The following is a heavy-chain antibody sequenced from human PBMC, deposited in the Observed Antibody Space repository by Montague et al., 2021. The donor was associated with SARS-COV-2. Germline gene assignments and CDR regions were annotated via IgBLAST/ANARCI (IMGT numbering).Heavy chain of an antibody. CDR2: IYPYDSDT. V-gene: IGHV5-51*03. J-gene: IGHJ4*02. CDR3: ANSATLVLPPAPPRACRYYFDH. Sequence: QSGAEVKKPVESLKISCKASGYNFLNYWIGWVRQMPGKGLEWMGIIYPYDSDTRYRPSFQGQDTISADKSINTAYLQWSSLKASDTAVYYCANSATLVLPPAPPRACRYYFDHWGKGTLVTVSS. CDR1: GYNFLNYW. D-gene: IGHD4/OR15-4a*01.